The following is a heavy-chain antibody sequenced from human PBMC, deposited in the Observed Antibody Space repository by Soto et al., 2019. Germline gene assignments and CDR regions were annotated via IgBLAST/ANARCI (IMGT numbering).Heavy chain of an antibody. CDR1: GDSVSSNTAS. CDR3: AKGDNLGPKTGYAFDP. Sequence: SHTLSITCAISGDSVSSNTASSNLIRQSPSRGLEWLGRTYFRSKWYNDYAVSVKSRIIINPDTSNNQFSLQLNSVTPEDTAVYFCAKGDNLGPKTGYAFDPWGQGIMVTVSS. V-gene: IGHV6-1*01. J-gene: IGHJ5*02. D-gene: IGHD5-12*01. CDR2: TYFRSKWYN.